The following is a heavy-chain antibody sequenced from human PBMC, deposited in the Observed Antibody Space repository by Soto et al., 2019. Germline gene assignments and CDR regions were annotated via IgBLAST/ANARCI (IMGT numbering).Heavy chain of an antibody. V-gene: IGHV6-1*01. D-gene: IGHD5-12*01. J-gene: IGHJ4*02. CDR1: GDSVSSNSAP. CDR3: ARSPHVDIVATITDDFDY. Sequence: SQTLSLTCAISGDSVSSNSAPWNWISQSPSRGLEWLERTYYRSKWYNDYAVSVKRRITINPDTSKNQFSLQLNSVTPEDTAVYYCARSPHVDIVATITDDFDYWGQGTLVTVSS. CDR2: TYYRSKWYN.